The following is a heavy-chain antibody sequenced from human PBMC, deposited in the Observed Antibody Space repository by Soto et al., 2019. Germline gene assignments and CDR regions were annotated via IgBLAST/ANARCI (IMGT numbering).Heavy chain of an antibody. D-gene: IGHD3-22*01. CDR3: ATGGSSGYYYVDWYFDL. CDR1: GGSISSSNW. J-gene: IGHJ2*01. CDR2: IYHSGST. Sequence: QVQLQESGPGLVKPSGTLSLTCAVSGGSISSSNWWSWVRQPPGKGLEWIGEIYHSGSTHYNPSLKSRVTKSVDKSKNQFSLKLSSVTAADTAVYYCATGGSSGYYYVDWYFDLWGRGTLVTVSS. V-gene: IGHV4-4*02.